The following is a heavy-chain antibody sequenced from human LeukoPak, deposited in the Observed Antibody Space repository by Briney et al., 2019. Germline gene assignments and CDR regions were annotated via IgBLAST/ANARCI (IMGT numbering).Heavy chain of an antibody. V-gene: IGHV1-8*01. D-gene: IGHD3-10*01. Sequence: ASVKVSCKASGYTFASYDINWVRQATGQGLEWMGWMNPNSGNTGYTQKFQGRVTMTRDTSISTAYMELSSLRSEDTAVYYCARDPLWFGEDWGQGTLVTVSS. CDR1: GYTFASYD. CDR2: MNPNSGNT. CDR3: ARDPLWFGED. J-gene: IGHJ4*02.